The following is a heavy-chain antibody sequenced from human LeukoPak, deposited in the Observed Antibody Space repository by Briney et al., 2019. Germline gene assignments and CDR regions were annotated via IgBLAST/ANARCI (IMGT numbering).Heavy chain of an antibody. CDR2: IYYSGST. Sequence: SETLSLTCTVSGGSISSSSYYWGWIRQPPGKGLEWIGSIYYSGSTYYNPSLKSRVTISVDTSKNQFSLKLSSVTAADTAVYYCARRRQPQLGAFDIWGQGTMVTVSS. D-gene: IGHD3-16*01. V-gene: IGHV4-39*01. CDR1: GGSISSSSYY. CDR3: ARRRQPQLGAFDI. J-gene: IGHJ3*02.